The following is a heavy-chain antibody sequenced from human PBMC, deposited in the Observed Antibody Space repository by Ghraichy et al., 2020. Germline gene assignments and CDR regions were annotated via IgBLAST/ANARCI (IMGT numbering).Heavy chain of an antibody. V-gene: IGHV4-39*01. CDR2: IYYSGST. CDR1: GGSISSSSYY. CDR3: ARVLKYGDAFDI. Sequence: SETLSLTCTVSGGSISSSSYYWGWIRQPPGKGLEWIGSIYYSGSTYYNPSLKSRVTISVDTSKNQFSLKLSSVTAADTAVYYCARVLKYGDAFDIWGQGTMVTVSS. J-gene: IGHJ3*02. D-gene: IGHD2/OR15-2a*01.